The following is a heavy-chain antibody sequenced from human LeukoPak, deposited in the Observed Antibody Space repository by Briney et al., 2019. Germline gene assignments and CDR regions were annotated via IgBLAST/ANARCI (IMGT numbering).Heavy chain of an antibody. D-gene: IGHD4-17*01. Sequence: GGSLRLSCAASGFTFSSYAMSWVRQAPGRGLEWVSAISGRDGRTYYTDSVKGRFTISRDNSKNTVYLQMNSLRAEDTAVYYCAKTLHYGHFGKFDSWGQGTLVTVSS. CDR1: GFTFSSYA. J-gene: IGHJ4*02. CDR2: ISGRDGRT. CDR3: AKTLHYGHFGKFDS. V-gene: IGHV3-23*01.